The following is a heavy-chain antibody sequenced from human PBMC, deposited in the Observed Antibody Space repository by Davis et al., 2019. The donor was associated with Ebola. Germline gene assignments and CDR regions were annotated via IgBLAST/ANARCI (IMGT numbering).Heavy chain of an antibody. D-gene: IGHD4-23*01. CDR2: ISGSGGST. CDR1: GFTFSSYA. J-gene: IGHJ4*02. CDR3: AKDPRRYPTVAIDY. V-gene: IGHV3-23*01. Sequence: GESLKISCAASGFTFSSYAMSWVRQAPGKGLEWVSGISGSGGSTYYADSVKGRFTVSRDNSKNTLYLQMNSLRAEDTAVYYCAKDPRRYPTVAIDYWGQGTLATVSS.